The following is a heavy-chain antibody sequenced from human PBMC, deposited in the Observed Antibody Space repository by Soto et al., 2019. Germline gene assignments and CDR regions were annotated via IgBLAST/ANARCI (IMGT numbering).Heavy chain of an antibody. CDR3: AKREGMNSGSRFFDP. D-gene: IGHD1-26*01. CDR1: GFTFSSCA. V-gene: IGHV3-23*01. CDR2: ITGSYGGT. Sequence: EVQFLESGGGLVQPGGSLRLSCAASGFTFSSCAMSWVRQAPGKGLEWVSTITGSYGGTYYADSVRGGFTISRDDSKSRLHVQMNSVSAEDAAVYYGAKREGMNSGSRFFDPWGQGTLVTVSS. J-gene: IGHJ5*02.